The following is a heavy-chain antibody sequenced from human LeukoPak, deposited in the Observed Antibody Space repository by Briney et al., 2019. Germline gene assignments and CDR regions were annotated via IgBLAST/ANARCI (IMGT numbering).Heavy chain of an antibody. V-gene: IGHV1-69*05. CDR1: GGTFSSYA. CDR3: ASAVVPAAPYYYYYYMDV. CDR2: IIPIFGTA. D-gene: IGHD2-2*01. Sequence: ASVKVSCMASGGTFSSYAISWVRQAPGQGLEWMGGIIPIFGTANYAQKFQGRVTITTDESTSTAYMELSSLRSEDTAVYYCASAVVPAAPYYYYYYMDVWGKGTTVTVSS. J-gene: IGHJ6*03.